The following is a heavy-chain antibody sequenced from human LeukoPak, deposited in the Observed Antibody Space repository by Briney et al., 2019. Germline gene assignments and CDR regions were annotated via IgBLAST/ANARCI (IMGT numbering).Heavy chain of an antibody. J-gene: IGHJ6*03. CDR2: IYYSGST. CDR3: ARVAYYYYYMDV. CDR1: GGSISSYY. Sequence: SETLSLTCTVSGGSISSYYWSWIRQPPGKGLEWIGYIYYSGSTNYNPSLKSRVTISVDTSKNQFSLKLSSVTAADTAVYYCARVAYYYYYMDVWGKGTTVTISS. V-gene: IGHV4-59*08.